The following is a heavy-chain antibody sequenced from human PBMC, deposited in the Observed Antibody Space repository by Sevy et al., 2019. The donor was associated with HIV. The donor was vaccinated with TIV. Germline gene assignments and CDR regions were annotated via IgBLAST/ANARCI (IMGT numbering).Heavy chain of an antibody. CDR1: GFSFNKYA. CDR2: ISGEDDST. V-gene: IGHV3-23*01. D-gene: IGHD3-16*01. Sequence: GGSLRLSCAASGFSFNKYAMSWVRQAPGKGLEWVSAISGEDDSTYYADSAKGRFTISRDNSKNTLFLQMNGLRVEDTALYYCAKDLYASPSNFDSWGQGTLVTVSS. J-gene: IGHJ4*02. CDR3: AKDLYASPSNFDS.